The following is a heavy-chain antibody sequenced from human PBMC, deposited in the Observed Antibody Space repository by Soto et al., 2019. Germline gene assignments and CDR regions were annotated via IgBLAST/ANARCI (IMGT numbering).Heavy chain of an antibody. J-gene: IGHJ6*02. V-gene: IGHV4-39*02. CDR3: ARGEDAFFYYGLDV. CDR1: GDSISTSSYY. Sequence: SETLSLTCDVSGDSISTSSYYWGWIRQPPGKGLEWIASIYYSGATYYNTSLQSRVTISVDTSNNRFSLTLSSLTAADTAVYFCARGEDAFFYYGLDVWGQGITVTVSS. CDR2: IYYSGAT.